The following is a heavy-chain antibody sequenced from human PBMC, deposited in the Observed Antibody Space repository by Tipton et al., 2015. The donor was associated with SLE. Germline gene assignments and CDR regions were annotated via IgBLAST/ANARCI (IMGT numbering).Heavy chain of an antibody. CDR2: IYYSGST. CDR3: ASRYLTFNTAEDWFDP. V-gene: IGHV4-34*11. CDR1: GGSFSDYY. D-gene: IGHD5-18*01. J-gene: IGHJ5*02. Sequence: TLSLTCAVYGGSFSDYYWSWIRQPPGKGLEWIGYIYYSGSTNYNPSLKSRVTISVDTSKNQFSLKLSSVTAADTAVYFCASRYLTFNTAEDWFDPWGQGTLVTVSS.